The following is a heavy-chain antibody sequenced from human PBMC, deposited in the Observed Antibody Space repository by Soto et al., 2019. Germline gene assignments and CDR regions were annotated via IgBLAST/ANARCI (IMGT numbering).Heavy chain of an antibody. V-gene: IGHV4-4*02. Sequence: SETLSLTCAVSGGSISSSNWWSWVRQPPGKGLEWIGEIYHSGSTNYNPSLKSRVTISVDKSKNQFSLKLSSVTAADTAVYYCARGSDRGTYGMDVWGQGTTVTVSS. CDR3: ARGSDRGTYGMDV. CDR2: IYHSGST. J-gene: IGHJ6*02. CDR1: GGSISSSNW. D-gene: IGHD3-16*01.